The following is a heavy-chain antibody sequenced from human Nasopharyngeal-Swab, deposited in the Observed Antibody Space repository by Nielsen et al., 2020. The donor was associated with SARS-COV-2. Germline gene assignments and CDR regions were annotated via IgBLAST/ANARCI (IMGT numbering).Heavy chain of an antibody. V-gene: IGHV3-30*03. D-gene: IGHD3-10*01. CDR1: GFTFSSYG. Sequence: GESLKISCAASGFTFSSYGMHWVRQAPGKGLEWVAVISYDGSNKYYADSVKGRFTISRDNSKNTLYLQMNSLRAEDTAVYYCARDDLLDYFDYWGQGTLVTVSS. CDR3: ARDDLLDYFDY. CDR2: ISYDGSNK. J-gene: IGHJ4*02.